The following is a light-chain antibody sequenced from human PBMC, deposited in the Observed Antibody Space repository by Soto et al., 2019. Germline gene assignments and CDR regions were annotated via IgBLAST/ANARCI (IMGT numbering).Light chain of an antibody. J-gene: IGLJ3*02. Sequence: SALTQPASVSGSPGQSITISCTGTSSDVGSYNLVSWYQQHPGKAPKLMIYEVSKRPSGVSNRFSGSKSGNTASLTISGLQAEDEADYYCCSYAAWVFGGGTKLTVL. CDR1: SSDVGSYNL. V-gene: IGLV2-23*02. CDR2: EVS. CDR3: CSYAAWV.